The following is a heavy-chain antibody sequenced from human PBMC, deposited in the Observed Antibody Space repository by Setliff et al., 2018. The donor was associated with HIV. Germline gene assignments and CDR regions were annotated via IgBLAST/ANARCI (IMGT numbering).Heavy chain of an antibody. D-gene: IGHD6-13*01. CDR2: INSGNGNT. CDR3: AREQLGFGPPRGMDV. V-gene: IGHV1-3*01. CDR1: GYTFTYYA. Sequence: ASVKVSCKASGYTFTYYAIHWLRQAPGHRLQWMGWINSGNGNTKYSQKFQGRVTITKDTSASTAYMELSSLRSEDTAVYYCAREQLGFGPPRGMDVWGQGTTVTVSS. J-gene: IGHJ6*02.